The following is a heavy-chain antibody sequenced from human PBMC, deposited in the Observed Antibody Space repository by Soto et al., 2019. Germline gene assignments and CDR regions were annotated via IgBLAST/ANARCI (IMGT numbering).Heavy chain of an antibody. V-gene: IGHV4-39*01. D-gene: IGHD6-19*01. Sequence: SETLSLTCTVSGGSISSSSYYWGWIRQPPGKGLEWIGSIYYSGSTYYNPSLKSRVTISVDTSKNQFSLKLSSVTAADTAVYYCARQWLVYYYYGMDVWGQGTTVTVSS. CDR3: ARQWLVYYYYGMDV. CDR2: IYYSGST. J-gene: IGHJ6*02. CDR1: GGSISSSSYY.